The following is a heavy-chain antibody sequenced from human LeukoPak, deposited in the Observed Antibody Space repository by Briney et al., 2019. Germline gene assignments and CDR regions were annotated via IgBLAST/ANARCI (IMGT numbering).Heavy chain of an antibody. J-gene: IGHJ4*02. D-gene: IGHD1-1*01. V-gene: IGHV3-21*01. Sequence: PGGSLRLSCAASGFTFSSYMRNWVRQAPGKGLEWVSSINSGSTYTYYTESVKGRFTVSRDNAKNSLFLQMNSLRAEDTAIYYCARSLTTLTYEGYWGQGTLVTVSS. CDR3: ARSLTTLTYEGY. CDR2: INSGSTYT. CDR1: GFTFSSYM.